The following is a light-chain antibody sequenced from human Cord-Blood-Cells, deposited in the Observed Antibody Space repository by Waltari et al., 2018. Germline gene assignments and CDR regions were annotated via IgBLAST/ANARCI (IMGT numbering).Light chain of an antibody. CDR3: QQRSNWPSLT. CDR2: DAS. Sequence: ELVLTQSPATLSFSPGERATLPCRARQSVSSYLAWYQQKPAQAPRLRIYDASNRATGIPARFSGSGSGTDFTLTISSLEPEDFAVYYCQQRSNWPSLTFGGGTKVEIK. V-gene: IGKV3-11*01. J-gene: IGKJ4*01. CDR1: QSVSSY.